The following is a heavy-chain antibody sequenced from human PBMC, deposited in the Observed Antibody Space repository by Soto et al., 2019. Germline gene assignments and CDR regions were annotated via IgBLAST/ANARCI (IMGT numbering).Heavy chain of an antibody. J-gene: IGHJ6*02. CDR2: INHSGST. CDR1: GGSFSGYY. D-gene: IGHD2-15*01. CDR3: ARVRQRGSGYYYYYGMDV. Sequence: SETLSLTCAVYGGSFSGYYWSWIRQPPGKGLEWIGEINHSGSTNYNPSLKSRVTISVDTSKNQFSLKLSSVTAADTAVYYCARVRQRGSGYYYYYGMDVWGQGTTVTVSS. V-gene: IGHV4-34*01.